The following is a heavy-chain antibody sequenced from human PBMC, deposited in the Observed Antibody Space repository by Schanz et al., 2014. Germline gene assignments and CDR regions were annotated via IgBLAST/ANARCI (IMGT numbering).Heavy chain of an antibody. CDR1: GFTFSSYA. CDR3: AKQIHYDILAVTRN. J-gene: IGHJ4*02. Sequence: QLVESGGGLVKPGGSLRLSCAASGFTFSSYAMSWVRQAPGKGLEWVSALSGSGGSTYYADSVKGRFTISRDNSKNTLYLQMNSLRAEDTAVYCCAKQIHYDILAVTRNWGQGTLVTVSS. D-gene: IGHD3-9*01. CDR2: LSGSGGST. V-gene: IGHV3-23*04.